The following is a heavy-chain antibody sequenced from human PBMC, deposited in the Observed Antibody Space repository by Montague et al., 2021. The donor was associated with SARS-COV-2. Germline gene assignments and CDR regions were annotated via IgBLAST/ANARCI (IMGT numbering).Heavy chain of an antibody. CDR1: GFTFRDYA. Sequence: SLRLSCAASGFTFRDYAMHWVRQVPGKGLEWVSGMSWNSGRIGYXXPLKGRFTISRDNAKNSVYLQMNSLRSEDTAMYYCAKDGYYYGPGSRFDYWGQGTLVTVSS. D-gene: IGHD3-10*01. V-gene: IGHV3-9*01. CDR3: AKDGYYYGPGSRFDY. J-gene: IGHJ4*02. CDR2: MSWNSGRI.